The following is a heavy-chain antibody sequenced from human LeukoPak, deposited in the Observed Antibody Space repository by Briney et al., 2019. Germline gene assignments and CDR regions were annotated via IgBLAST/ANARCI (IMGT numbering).Heavy chain of an antibody. D-gene: IGHD2-2*01. Sequence: SETLSLTCTVSGDSISTYYWSWIRQPPGKGLEWIGYIYYSGSTNYNPSLKSRVTISVDTSKNQFSLKLSSVTAADTAVYYCARGTRKGYCSSTSCPRDAFDIWGQGTMVTVSS. CDR1: GDSISTYY. V-gene: IGHV4-59*12. J-gene: IGHJ3*02. CDR3: ARGTRKGYCSSTSCPRDAFDI. CDR2: IYYSGST.